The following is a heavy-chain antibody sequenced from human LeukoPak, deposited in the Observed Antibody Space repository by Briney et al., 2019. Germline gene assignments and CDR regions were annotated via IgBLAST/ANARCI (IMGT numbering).Heavy chain of an antibody. D-gene: IGHD3-10*01. Sequence: PSETLSLTCTVSGGPISSYYWSWIRQPPGKGLEWIGYIYYSGSTHYNPSLKSRVTISVDTSKTQFSLKLSSVTAADTAVYYCARGLTMVRGVVTYDYWGQGTLVTVSS. CDR3: ARGLTMVRGVVTYDY. J-gene: IGHJ4*02. CDR2: IYYSGST. V-gene: IGHV4-59*08. CDR1: GGPISSYY.